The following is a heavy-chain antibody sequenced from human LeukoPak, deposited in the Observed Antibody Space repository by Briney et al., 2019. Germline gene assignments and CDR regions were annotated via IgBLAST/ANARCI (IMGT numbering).Heavy chain of an antibody. Sequence: SQTLSLTCTVAGRSISSYYCSWIRHPPGKGREWIGYIYYSGSTNYNPSLKSRVTISVDTSRNQFSLKLSSVTAADTAVYYCARSNEVLLWFGELLGWFDPWGQGTLVTVSS. D-gene: IGHD3-10*01. CDR2: IYYSGST. J-gene: IGHJ5*02. CDR3: ARSNEVLLWFGELLGWFDP. V-gene: IGHV4-59*01. CDR1: GRSISSYY.